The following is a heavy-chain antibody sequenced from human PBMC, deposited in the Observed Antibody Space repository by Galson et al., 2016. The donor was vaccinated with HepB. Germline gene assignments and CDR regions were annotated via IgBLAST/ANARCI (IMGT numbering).Heavy chain of an antibody. CDR1: GGSISSSSYY. J-gene: IGHJ5*02. V-gene: IGHV4-39*07. D-gene: IGHD1-26*01. CDR3: ARNSGGSYLGWFDP. CDR2: IYYSGST. Sequence: SETLSLTCTVSGGSISSSSYYWGWIRQPPGKGLEWIGSIYYSGSTYYNPSLKSRVTISVDKSKNQFSLKLNSVTAADTAVYYCARNSGGSYLGWFDPWGQGTLVTVSS.